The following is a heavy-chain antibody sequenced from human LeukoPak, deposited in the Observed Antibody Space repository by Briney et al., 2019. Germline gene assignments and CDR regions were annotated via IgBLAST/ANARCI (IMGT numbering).Heavy chain of an antibody. D-gene: IGHD6-19*01. V-gene: IGHV1-24*01. Sequence: ASVKVSRKVSGYTLTELSMHWVRQAPGKGLEWMGGFDPEGGETIYAQKFQGRVTMTEDTSTDTAYMELSSLRSEDTAVYYCATRSEAVADPNDAFDIWGQGTMVTVSS. CDR1: GYTLTELS. CDR3: ATRSEAVADPNDAFDI. CDR2: FDPEGGET. J-gene: IGHJ3*02.